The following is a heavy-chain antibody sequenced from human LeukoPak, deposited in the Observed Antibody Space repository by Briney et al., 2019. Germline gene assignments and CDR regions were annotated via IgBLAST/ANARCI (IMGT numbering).Heavy chain of an antibody. Sequence: GGSLRLSCAASGFTFSSYGMHWVRQAPGKGLEWVALISYDGSNKYYADSVKGRFTISRDNSKNTLYLQMNSLRAEDTAVYYCXXXXXXXXXCGGDCYSGFDYWGQGTLVTVSS. CDR1: GFTFSSYG. J-gene: IGHJ4*02. D-gene: IGHD2-21*02. CDR3: XXXXXXXXXCGGDCYSGFDY. V-gene: IGHV3-30*03. CDR2: ISYDGSNK.